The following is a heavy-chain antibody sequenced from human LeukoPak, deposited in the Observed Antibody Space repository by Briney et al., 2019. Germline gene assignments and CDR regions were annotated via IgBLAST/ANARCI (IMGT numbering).Heavy chain of an antibody. D-gene: IGHD3-22*01. CDR2: IIPIFGTA. Sequence: SVNVSCKASGGTFSSYAISWVRQAPGQGLEWMGGIIPIFGTANYAQKFQGRVTITTDESTSTDYMELSSLRSEDTAVYYCARAAITMIVVAHIPIPGAFDIWGQGTMVTVSS. CDR1: GGTFSSYA. CDR3: ARAAITMIVVAHIPIPGAFDI. J-gene: IGHJ3*02. V-gene: IGHV1-69*05.